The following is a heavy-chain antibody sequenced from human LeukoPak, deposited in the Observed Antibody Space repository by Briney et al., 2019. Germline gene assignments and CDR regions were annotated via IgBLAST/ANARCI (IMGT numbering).Heavy chain of an antibody. CDR1: GGTFISYA. Sequence: SVKVSCKASGGTFISYAISWVRQAPGQGLEWMGGIIPIFGTANYAQKFQGRVTITADESTSTAYMELSSLRSEDTAVYYCAREDTGYYDYVWGSYRPFDYWGQGSLVTVSS. J-gene: IGHJ4*02. CDR3: AREDTGYYDYVWGSYRPFDY. D-gene: IGHD3-16*02. V-gene: IGHV1-69*13. CDR2: IIPIFGTA.